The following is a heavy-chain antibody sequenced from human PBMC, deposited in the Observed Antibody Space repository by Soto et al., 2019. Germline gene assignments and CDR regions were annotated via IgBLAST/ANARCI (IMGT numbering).Heavy chain of an antibody. J-gene: IGHJ6*02. Sequence: SETLSLTCAVSGGSISSYYWSWIRQPPGKGLEWIGYIYYSGSTNYNPSLKSRVTISVDTSKNQFSLKLSSVTAADTAVYYCAREGYSSGSSYYYYGMDVWGQGTTVTVSS. CDR2: IYYSGST. CDR1: GGSISSYY. V-gene: IGHV4-59*01. CDR3: AREGYSSGSSYYYYGMDV. D-gene: IGHD6-19*01.